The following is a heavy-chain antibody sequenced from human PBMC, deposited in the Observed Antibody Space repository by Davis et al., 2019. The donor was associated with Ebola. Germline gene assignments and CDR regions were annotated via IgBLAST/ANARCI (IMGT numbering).Heavy chain of an antibody. CDR2: VYHSGST. D-gene: IGHD2-15*01. CDR3: AREGYCSGGSCPGHYYYYMDV. CDR1: GGSISSSNW. V-gene: IGHV4-4*02. J-gene: IGHJ6*03. Sequence: MPSETLSLTCAVSGGSISSSNWWSWVRQPPGKGLEWIGEVYHSGSTNYNPSLKSRVTISVDKSKNEFSLNLSSVTAADTAVDYCAREGYCSGGSCPGHYYYYMDVWGKGTTVTVSS.